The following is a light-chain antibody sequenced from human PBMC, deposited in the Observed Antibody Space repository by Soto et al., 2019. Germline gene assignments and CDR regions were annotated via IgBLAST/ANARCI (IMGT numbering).Light chain of an antibody. Sequence: EGVLTESTGKLSLSPGDRASLSYWASQNLSRYFLAWYQHKPGHAPRLLISGAARRATGMPDRFSGAGSGTDFTLTISRLEPEDVALYYCQQHDILPITFGQGTRLEIK. CDR3: QQHDILPIT. V-gene: IGKV3-20*01. J-gene: IGKJ5*01. CDR1: QNLSRYF. CDR2: GAA.